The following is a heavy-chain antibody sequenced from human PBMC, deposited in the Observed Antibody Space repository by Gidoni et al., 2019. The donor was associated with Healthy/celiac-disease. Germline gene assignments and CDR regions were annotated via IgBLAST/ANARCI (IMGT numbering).Heavy chain of an antibody. V-gene: IGHV1-69*06. D-gene: IGHD6-6*01. Sequence: QVQQVQSGDEVKKPGSSVKVSCKASGGTFSSYAISWVRQAPGQGLEWMGGIIPIFGTANYAQKFQGRVTITADKSTSTAYMELSSLRSEDTAVYYCARGGIWQLARNWFDPWGQGTLVTVSS. CDR3: ARGGIWQLARNWFDP. J-gene: IGHJ5*02. CDR2: IIPIFGTA. CDR1: GGTFSSYA.